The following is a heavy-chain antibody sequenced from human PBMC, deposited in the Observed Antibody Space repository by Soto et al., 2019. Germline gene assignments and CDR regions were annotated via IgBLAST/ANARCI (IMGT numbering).Heavy chain of an antibody. V-gene: IGHV3-48*01. CDR3: ASDSPPLDY. Sequence: EVQLVESGGGLVQPGGSLRLSCAASGFTFSSYSMNWVRQAPGKGLEWVSYISSSSSTIYYADSVKGRFTISRDNAKNSLPLPMTRLRAEDTAVYYCASDSPPLDYWGPGTLVTVSS. J-gene: IGHJ4*02. CDR1: GFTFSSYS. CDR2: ISSSSSTI.